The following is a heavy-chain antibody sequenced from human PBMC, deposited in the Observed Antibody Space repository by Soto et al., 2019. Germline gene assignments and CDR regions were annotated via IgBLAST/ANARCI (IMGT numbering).Heavy chain of an antibody. CDR2: IYHSGST. V-gene: IGHV4-30-2*01. CDR1: GGSISSGGYS. CDR3: ARARLYYDMLTGYYNLEGYSFDY. D-gene: IGHD3-9*01. Sequence: SETLSLTCAVSGGSISSGGYSWSWIRQPPGKGLEWIGYIYHSGSTYYNPSLKSRVTISVDRSKNQFSLKLSSVTAADTAVYYCARARLYYDMLTGYYNLEGYSFDYWGQGRLVTVA. J-gene: IGHJ4*02.